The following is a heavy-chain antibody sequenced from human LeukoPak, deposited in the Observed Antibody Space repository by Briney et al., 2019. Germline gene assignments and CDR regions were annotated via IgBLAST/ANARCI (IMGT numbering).Heavy chain of an antibody. CDR3: ARDSAGNDY. CDR1: GFSFSTYW. D-gene: IGHD6-13*01. V-gene: IGHV3-7*01. J-gene: IGHJ4*02. CDR2: IKQDGSEQ. Sequence: GGSLRLSCVVSGFSFSTYWMSWVRQAPGKGLEWVANIKQDGSEQYYVDSLKGRFTISRDNAKNSLYLQLNNVEADDTAMYYCARDSAGNDYWGQGTLVTVSS.